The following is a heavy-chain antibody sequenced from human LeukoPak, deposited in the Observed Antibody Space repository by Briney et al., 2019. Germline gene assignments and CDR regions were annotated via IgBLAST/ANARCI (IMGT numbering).Heavy chain of an antibody. Sequence: GGSLRLSCAASGFTFSNYSMHWVRQAPGKGLEWEAFMSYDGSNQSYADSVKGRFTISRDNSKNTLYLLMNSLKTEDTAVYYCARDLSTQYIPLLLSYWGQGTLVTVSS. J-gene: IGHJ4*02. CDR2: MSYDGSNQ. CDR1: GFTFSNYS. V-gene: IGHV3-30*04. D-gene: IGHD2-15*01. CDR3: ARDLSTQYIPLLLSY.